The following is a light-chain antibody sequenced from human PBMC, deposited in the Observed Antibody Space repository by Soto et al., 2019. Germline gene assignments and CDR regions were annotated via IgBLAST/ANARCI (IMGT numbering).Light chain of an antibody. J-gene: IGLJ2*01. Sequence: QPVLTQPPSASGTPGQRVTISCSGSSSNIGSNAVNWYHQLPGTAPKLLIYSNNQRPSGVPDRFSGSKSGTSASLAINGLQSEDEADYYCAAWDDSLNGHVVFGGGTKLTVL. CDR3: AAWDDSLNGHVV. CDR1: SSNIGSNA. V-gene: IGLV1-44*01. CDR2: SNN.